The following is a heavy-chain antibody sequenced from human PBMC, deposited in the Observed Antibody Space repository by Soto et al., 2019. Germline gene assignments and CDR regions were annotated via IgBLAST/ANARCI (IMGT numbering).Heavy chain of an antibody. CDR2: ISYDGSNK. Sequence: WWSLRLSCSASVFTFSSYGMHWFRQAPGKGLEWVAVISYDGSNKYYADSVKGRFTISRDNSKNTLYLQMNSLRAEDTAVYYCAKDVVIWSGPYGMDVWGQGTTVTVSS. J-gene: IGHJ6*02. D-gene: IGHD3-3*01. V-gene: IGHV3-30*18. CDR1: VFTFSSYG. CDR3: AKDVVIWSGPYGMDV.